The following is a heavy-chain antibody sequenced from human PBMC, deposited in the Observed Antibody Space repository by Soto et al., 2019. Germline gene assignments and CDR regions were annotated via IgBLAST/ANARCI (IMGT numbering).Heavy chain of an antibody. CDR3: AKDLGSGWLNYGMDV. J-gene: IGHJ6*02. D-gene: IGHD6-19*01. V-gene: IGHV3-23*01. Sequence: EVQLLESGGGLVQPGGSLRLSCAASGFTFSSYAMSWVRQAPGKGLEWVSAISGSGGSTYYADSVKGRFTISRDNSKNTLYLQMNSRRAEDTAVYYCAKDLGSGWLNYGMDVWGQGTTVTVSS. CDR2: ISGSGGST. CDR1: GFTFSSYA.